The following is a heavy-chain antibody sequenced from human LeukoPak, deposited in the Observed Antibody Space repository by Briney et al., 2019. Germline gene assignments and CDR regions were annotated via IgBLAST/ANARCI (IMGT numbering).Heavy chain of an antibody. D-gene: IGHD6-13*01. V-gene: IGHV4-34*01. CDR3: ARGPSASRIAATFYFDY. CDR2: INHSGST. CDR1: GGSFSGYY. Sequence: SETLSLTCAVFGGSFSGYYWSWIRQPPGKGLEWIGEINHSGSTNYNPPLKSRVTISVDTSKNQFSLKLSSVTAADTAVYYCARGPSASRIAATFYFDYWGQGTLVTVSS. J-gene: IGHJ4*02.